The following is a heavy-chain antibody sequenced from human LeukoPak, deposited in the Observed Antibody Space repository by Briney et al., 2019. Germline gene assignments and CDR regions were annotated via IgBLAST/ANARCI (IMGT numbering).Heavy chain of an antibody. CDR2: IYYSGST. CDR3: ARGGGFWSYYYYGMDV. Sequence: SETLSLTCTVSGGSISSYYWSWIRQPPGKGLEWIGYIYYSGSTNYNPSLKSRVTISVDTSKNQFSLKLSSVTAADTAVYYCARGGGFWSYYYYGMDVWGQGTTVTVSS. V-gene: IGHV4-59*12. D-gene: IGHD3-3*01. CDR1: GGSISSYY. J-gene: IGHJ6*02.